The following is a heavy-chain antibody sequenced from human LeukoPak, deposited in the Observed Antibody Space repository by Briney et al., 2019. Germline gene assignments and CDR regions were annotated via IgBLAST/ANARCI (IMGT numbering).Heavy chain of an antibody. CDR3: ARVHRTTMGGRTLGPADY. V-gene: IGHV4-4*07. CDR2: IYTSGST. J-gene: IGHJ4*02. Sequence: SETLSLTCTVSGGSISSYYWSWIRQPAGKGLEWIGRIYTSGSTNYNPSLKSRVTISVDTSKNQFSLKLSSVTAADTAVYYCARVHRTTMGGRTLGPADYWGQGTLVTVSS. D-gene: IGHD2/OR15-2a*01. CDR1: GGSISSYY.